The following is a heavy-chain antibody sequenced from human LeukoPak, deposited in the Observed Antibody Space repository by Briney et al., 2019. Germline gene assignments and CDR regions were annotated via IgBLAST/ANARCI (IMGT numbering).Heavy chain of an antibody. CDR2: ISSSSSYI. CDR1: GFTFSSYS. D-gene: IGHD3-3*01. V-gene: IGHV3-21*01. CDR3: ATSGSGLLDY. Sequence: PGGSLRLSCAASGFTFSSYSMNWVRQAPGKGLEWVSSISSSSSYIYYADSVKGRFTISRDNAKSSLYLQMNSLRAEDTAVYYCATSGSGLLDYWGQGTLVTVSS. J-gene: IGHJ4*02.